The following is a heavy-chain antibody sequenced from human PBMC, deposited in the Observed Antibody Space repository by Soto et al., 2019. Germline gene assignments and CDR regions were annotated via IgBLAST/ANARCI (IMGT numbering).Heavy chain of an antibody. CDR2: INPNSGGT. Sequence: QVQLVQSGAEVKKPGASVKVSCKASGYTFTGYYMHWVRQAPGQGLEWMGWINPNSGGTNYAQKFQGWVTMTRDTSITTAYMELSRLRSDDTAVYYCAREVWNDGLPYYYGIDVWGQGTTVTVSS. J-gene: IGHJ6*02. CDR3: AREVWNDGLPYYYGIDV. V-gene: IGHV1-2*04. CDR1: GYTFTGYY. D-gene: IGHD1-1*01.